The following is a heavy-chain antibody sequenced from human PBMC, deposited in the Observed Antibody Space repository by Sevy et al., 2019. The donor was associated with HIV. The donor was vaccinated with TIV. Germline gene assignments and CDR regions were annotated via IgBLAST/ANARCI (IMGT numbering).Heavy chain of an antibody. CDR2: ISYAGDCK. V-gene: IGHV3-30*18. D-gene: IGHD2-15*01. CDR1: GFAFSDYA. J-gene: IGHJ6*02. Sequence: GGSLRLSCAASGFAFSDYAMHWVHQAPGKGLEWVATISYAGDCKYFADSVKGRFTVSKDNSKNTLYLEMNSLRAEDTAVYYCAKAHADCSGGTCYTAHYYYDMDVWGRGATVTVSS. CDR3: AKAHADCSGGTCYTAHYYYDMDV.